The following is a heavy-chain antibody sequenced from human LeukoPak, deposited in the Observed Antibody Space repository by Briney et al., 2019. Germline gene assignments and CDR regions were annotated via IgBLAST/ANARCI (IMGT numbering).Heavy chain of an antibody. CDR2: IWYDGSNK. CDR3: ARDGGFFDY. V-gene: IGHV3-33*01. D-gene: IGHD3-16*01. CDR1: GFPFSSYG. J-gene: IGHJ4*02. Sequence: GGSLRLSCAASGFPFSSYGMHWVRQAPGKGLEWVAVIWYDGSNKYYVESVKGRFTTSRDNSKNTLYLQMNSLRAEDTAIYYCARDGGFFDYWGQGTLVTVSS.